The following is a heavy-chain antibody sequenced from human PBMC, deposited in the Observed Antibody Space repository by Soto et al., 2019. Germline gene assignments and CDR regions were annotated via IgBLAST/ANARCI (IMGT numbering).Heavy chain of an antibody. D-gene: IGHD6-6*01. CDR3: ARSPPGSADSSSDYYYMDV. CDR2: INHSGST. J-gene: IGHJ6*03. V-gene: IGHV4-34*01. Sequence: SETLSLTCAVYGGSFSGYYWSWIRQPPGKGLEWIGEINHSGSTNYNPPLKSRVTISVDTSKNQFSLKLSSVTAADTAVYYCARSPPGSADSSSDYYYMDVWGKGTTVTVSS. CDR1: GGSFSGYY.